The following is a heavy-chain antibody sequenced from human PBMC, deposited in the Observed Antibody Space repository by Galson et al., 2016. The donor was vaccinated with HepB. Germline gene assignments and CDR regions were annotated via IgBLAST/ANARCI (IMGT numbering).Heavy chain of an antibody. CDR2: INPSGGST. CDR1: GYIFISSY. J-gene: IGHJ6*02. V-gene: IGHV1-46*01. CDR3: ARDRHQYSSGWYVGGMDV. D-gene: IGHD6-19*01. Sequence: SVKVSCKASGYIFISSYIHWVRQAPGQGLEWMGIINPSGGSTSYAQKFQGRVTMTTDTSTSTAYMELRSLRSDDTAVYYCARDRHQYSSGWYVGGMDVWGQGTTVTVSS.